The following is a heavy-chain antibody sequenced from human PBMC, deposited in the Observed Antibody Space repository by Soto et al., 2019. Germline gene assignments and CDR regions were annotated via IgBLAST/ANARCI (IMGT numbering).Heavy chain of an antibody. D-gene: IGHD6-19*01. V-gene: IGHV4-4*02. CDR2: MSHIGSV. Sequence: QVLLQESGPGLVQPSGTLSLSCVVSGVSIGSNYYWGWVRQPPGKGLEWLGDMSHIGSVNYNPSLKSRVTILMVKSQNQFSLKLDSMTAADTAVYYCARSLGWYAVHYWGQGTLVIVSS. CDR1: GVSIGSNYY. J-gene: IGHJ4*02. CDR3: ARSLGWYAVHY.